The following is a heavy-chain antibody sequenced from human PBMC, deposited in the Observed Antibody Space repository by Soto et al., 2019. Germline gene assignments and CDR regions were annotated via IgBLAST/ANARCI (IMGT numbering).Heavy chain of an antibody. V-gene: IGHV4-59*08. J-gene: IGHJ6*03. CDR3: ARKGGGCSGGSCHPKKYYYYYMDV. CDR1: GGSISSYY. Sequence: SETLSLTCTVSGGSISSYYWSWIRQPPGKGLEWIGYIYYSGSTNYNPSLKSRVTISVDRSKNQFSLKLSSVTAADTAVYYCARKGGGCSGGSCHPKKYYYYYMDVWGKGTTVTVSS. D-gene: IGHD2-15*01. CDR2: IYYSGST.